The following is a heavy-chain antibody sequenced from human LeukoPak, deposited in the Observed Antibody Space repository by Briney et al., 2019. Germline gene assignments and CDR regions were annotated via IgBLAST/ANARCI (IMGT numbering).Heavy chain of an antibody. Sequence: ASVKVSCKASGYTFTSYGISWVRQAPGQGLEWMGWINPNSGGTNYAQKFQGRVTMTRDTSISTAYMELSRLRSDDTAVYYCARSSERGYYFDYWGQGTLVTVSS. V-gene: IGHV1-2*02. CDR3: ARSSERGYYFDY. CDR1: GYTFTSYG. D-gene: IGHD3-10*01. J-gene: IGHJ4*02. CDR2: INPNSGGT.